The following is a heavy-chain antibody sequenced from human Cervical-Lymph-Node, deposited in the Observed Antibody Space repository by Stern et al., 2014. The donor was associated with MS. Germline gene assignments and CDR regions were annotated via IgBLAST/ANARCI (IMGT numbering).Heavy chain of an antibody. CDR3: ARGGGLVGYFDY. J-gene: IGHJ4*02. CDR2: ITPVFGTT. Sequence: VQLVESEAEVKKPGSSVKVSCKASGDTFRSYAINWVRQVPGQGLEWMGGITPVFGTTNYAQKFQGRVTITADKSTNTAYMELMTLRSEDTAVYYCARGGGLVGYFDYWGQGTLVSVSS. V-gene: IGHV1-69*06. D-gene: IGHD1-26*01. CDR1: GDTFRSYA.